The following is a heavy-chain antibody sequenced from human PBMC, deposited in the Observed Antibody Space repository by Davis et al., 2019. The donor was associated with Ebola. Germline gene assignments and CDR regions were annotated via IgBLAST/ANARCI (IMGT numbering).Heavy chain of an antibody. D-gene: IGHD3-22*01. CDR2: ITWNSGSM. V-gene: IGHV3-9*01. CDR3: ASWARTHDYDNRGCLGH. CDR1: GFSFEEYD. Sequence: SLKISCAASGFSFEEYDMHWVRQAPGKGLEWVSGITWNSGSMAYAESVKGRFIISRDNAKSSVYLQMNSLRAEDTAFYFCASWARTHDYDNRGCLGHWGQGTLVTVSS. J-gene: IGHJ4*02.